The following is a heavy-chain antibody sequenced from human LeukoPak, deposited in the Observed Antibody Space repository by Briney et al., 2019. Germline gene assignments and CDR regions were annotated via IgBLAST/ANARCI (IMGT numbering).Heavy chain of an antibody. Sequence: KPSETLSLTCAVYGGSFSGYYWSWIRQPPGKGLEWIGEINHSGSTNYNPSLKSRVTMSVDTSKNQFSLKLSSVTAADTAVYYCARDTGYYFGSGNYLYYFDYWGQGTLVTVSS. CDR1: GGSFSGYY. J-gene: IGHJ4*02. V-gene: IGHV4-34*01. CDR2: INHSGST. CDR3: ARDTGYYFGSGNYLYYFDY. D-gene: IGHD3-10*01.